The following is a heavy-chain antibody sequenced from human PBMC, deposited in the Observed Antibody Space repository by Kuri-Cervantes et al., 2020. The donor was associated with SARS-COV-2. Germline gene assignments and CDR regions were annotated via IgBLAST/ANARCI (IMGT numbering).Heavy chain of an antibody. V-gene: IGHV6-1*01. D-gene: IGHD6-19*01. CDR2: TYYRSKWYN. CDR3: ARDHHSSGWTLNDY. J-gene: IGHJ4*02. Sequence: LRLSCAISGDSVSSNSAAWNWIRQSPSRGLEWLGRTYYRSKWYNDYAVSVKSRITINPDTSKNQFSLQLNSVTPEDTAVYYCARDHHSSGWTLNDYWGQGTLVTVSS. CDR1: GDSVSSNSAA.